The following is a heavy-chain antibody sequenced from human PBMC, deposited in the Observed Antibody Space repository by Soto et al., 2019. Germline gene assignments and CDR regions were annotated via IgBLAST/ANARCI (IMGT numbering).Heavy chain of an antibody. CDR1: GYTFTGYY. Sequence: ASVKVSCKASGYTFTGYYMHWVRQAPGQGLEWMGWINPNSGGTNYAQKFQGRVTMTRDTSISTAYMELSRLRSDDTAVYYCARDIVWFGEGGYYYYYGMDVWGQGTTVTVSS. J-gene: IGHJ6*02. V-gene: IGHV1-2*02. CDR3: ARDIVWFGEGGYYYYYGMDV. D-gene: IGHD3-10*01. CDR2: INPNSGGT.